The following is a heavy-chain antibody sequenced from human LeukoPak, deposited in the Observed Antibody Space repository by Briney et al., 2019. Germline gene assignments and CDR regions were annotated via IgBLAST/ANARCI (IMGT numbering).Heavy chain of an antibody. CDR2: TSFDGSNK. CDR1: GFTFSSYA. D-gene: IGHD3/OR15-3a*01. V-gene: IGHV3-30*18. CDR3: AKGDTSWTIDY. Sequence: GGSLRLSCVASGFTFSSYAMHWVRQAPGKGLEWVAVTSFDGSNKYYADSVKGRFTISRDNSKNTLSVQMNSLRPEDTAVYYCAKGDTSWTIDYWGQGTLVTVSS. J-gene: IGHJ4*02.